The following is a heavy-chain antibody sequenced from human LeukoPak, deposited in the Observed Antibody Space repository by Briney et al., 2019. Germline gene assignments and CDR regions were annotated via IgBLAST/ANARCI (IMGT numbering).Heavy chain of an antibody. J-gene: IGHJ4*02. D-gene: IGHD3-10*01. CDR3: ASLPDVFSDDSGSYIFDY. V-gene: IGHV3-48*01. CDR2: ISSSSGTV. CDR1: GFTFNSYS. Sequence: GGSLRLSCATSGFTFNSYSMNWVRQAPGKGLEWVSYISSSSGTVYYADSVKGRFTISRDNAKNPLYLQMNSLRAEDTAVYYCASLPDVFSDDSGSYIFDYWGQGPLVTVSS.